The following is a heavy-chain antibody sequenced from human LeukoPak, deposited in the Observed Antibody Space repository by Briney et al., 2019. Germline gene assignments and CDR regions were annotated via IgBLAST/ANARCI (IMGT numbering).Heavy chain of an antibody. CDR3: ARELSSIAARTYDDY. V-gene: IGHV4-34*01. CDR2: INHSGST. D-gene: IGHD6-6*01. Sequence: SETLSLTCAVYGGSFSGYYWSWIRQPPGKGLEWIGEINHSGSTNYNPSLKSRVTIPVDTSKNQFSLKLSSVTAADTAVYYCARELSSIAARTYDDYWGQGTLVTVSS. CDR1: GGSFSGYY. J-gene: IGHJ4*02.